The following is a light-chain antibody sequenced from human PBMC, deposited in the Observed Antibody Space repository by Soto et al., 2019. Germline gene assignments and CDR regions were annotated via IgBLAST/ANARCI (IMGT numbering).Light chain of an antibody. V-gene: IGKV1-5*01. CDR3: QQYSSY. J-gene: IGKJ4*01. CDR2: QVS. CDR1: QSINGW. Sequence: DIQMTQSPSTLSASVGDRVTITCRASQSINGWLAWYQQKPGKAPKVLISQVSNLESGVPSRFSGSGSGTEFTLTITSLQPDDSATYYCQQYSSYFGGGTQVEIK.